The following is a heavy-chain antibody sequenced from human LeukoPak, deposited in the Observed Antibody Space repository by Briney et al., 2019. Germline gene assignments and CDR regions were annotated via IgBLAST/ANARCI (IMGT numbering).Heavy chain of an antibody. D-gene: IGHD1-1*01. J-gene: IGHJ6*03. CDR3: ARHRDTGYYYYMDV. CDR1: GGFISSYY. CDR2: IYYSGST. V-gene: IGHV4-59*08. Sequence: SETLSLTCTVSGGFISSYYWSWIRQPPGKGLEWFGNIYYSGSTNYNPSLKSRVTISVDTSRNQFSLKLSSVTAADTAVYLCARHRDTGYYYYMDVWGTGTTVTVSS.